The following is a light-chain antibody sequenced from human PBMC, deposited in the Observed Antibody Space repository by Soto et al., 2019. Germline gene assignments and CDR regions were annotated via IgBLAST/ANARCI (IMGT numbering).Light chain of an antibody. V-gene: IGLV1-47*01. CDR3: ASWDDSLSGFWV. J-gene: IGLJ3*02. Sequence: VLTQPPSASGTPGQRVTISCSGSRSNIGSNYVYWYQQLPGTAPKLLIYRNNQRPSGVPDRFSGSKSGTSASLAISGLRSEDEAEDYCASWDDSLSGFWVFGGGTKLTVL. CDR1: RSNIGSNY. CDR2: RNN.